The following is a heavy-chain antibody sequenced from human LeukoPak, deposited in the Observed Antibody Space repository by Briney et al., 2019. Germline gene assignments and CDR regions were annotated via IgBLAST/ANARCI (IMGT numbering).Heavy chain of an antibody. CDR2: ISYDGSNK. CDR3: AREAGGSAPYYYYYGMDV. V-gene: IGHV3-30-3*01. D-gene: IGHD1-26*01. CDR1: GFTFSSYA. Sequence: PGRSLRLSCAASGFTFSSYAMHWVRQAPGKGLEWEAVISYDGSNKYYADSVKGRFTISRDNSKNTLYLQMSSLRAEDAAVYYCAREAGGSAPYYYYYGMDVWGQGTTVTVSS. J-gene: IGHJ6*02.